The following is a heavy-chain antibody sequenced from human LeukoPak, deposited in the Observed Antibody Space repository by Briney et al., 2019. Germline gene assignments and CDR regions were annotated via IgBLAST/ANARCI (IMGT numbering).Heavy chain of an antibody. J-gene: IGHJ4*02. Sequence: GGSLRLSCAASGFTFSSYAMSWIRQAPGKGLEWVSYISSSGSPIYYADSVKGRFTISRDNAKNSLYLQMNSLRAEDTAVYYCASTYGSGINFDYWGLGTLVTVSS. V-gene: IGHV3-11*04. CDR1: GFTFSSYA. D-gene: IGHD3-10*01. CDR3: ASTYGSGINFDY. CDR2: ISSSGSPI.